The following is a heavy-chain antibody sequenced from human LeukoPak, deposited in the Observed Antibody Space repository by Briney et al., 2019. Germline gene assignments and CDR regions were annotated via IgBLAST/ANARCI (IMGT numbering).Heavy chain of an antibody. CDR2: ISYDGSNK. Sequence: PGGSLRLSCAASGFTFSSYGMHWVRQAPGKGLEWVAVISYDGSNKYYADSVKGRFTISRDNSKNTPYLQMNSLRAEDTAVYYCAKDGLRLGELSYWGQGTLVTVSS. V-gene: IGHV3-30*18. J-gene: IGHJ4*02. CDR1: GFTFSSYG. CDR3: AKDGLRLGELSY. D-gene: IGHD3-16*02.